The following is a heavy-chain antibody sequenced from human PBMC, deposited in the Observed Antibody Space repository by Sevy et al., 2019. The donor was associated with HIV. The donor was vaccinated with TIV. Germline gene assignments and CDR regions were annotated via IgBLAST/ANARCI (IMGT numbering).Heavy chain of an antibody. Sequence: ASVKVSCKASGYTFTSYGISWVRQAPGQGLEWMGWISAYNGNTNYAQKLQGRVTMTTDTSTSPAYMELRSLRSDDTAVYYCARDWFGVGYYYGMDVWGQGTTVTVSS. CDR1: GYTFTSYG. J-gene: IGHJ6*02. D-gene: IGHD3-10*01. CDR2: ISAYNGNT. V-gene: IGHV1-18*01. CDR3: ARDWFGVGYYYGMDV.